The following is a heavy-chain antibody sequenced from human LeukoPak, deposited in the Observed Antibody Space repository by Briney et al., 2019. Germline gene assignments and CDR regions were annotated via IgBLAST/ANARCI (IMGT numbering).Heavy chain of an antibody. D-gene: IGHD4-17*01. CDR3: ASGARNYYYGMDV. CDR2: ISSSGSTI. V-gene: IGHV3-11*01. Sequence: LSLTCTVSGGSISSGGYYWSWIRQAPGKGLEWVSYISSSGSTIYYADSVKGRFTISRDNAKNSLYLQMNSLRAEDTAVYYCASGARNYYYGMDVWGQGTTVTVSS. CDR1: GGSISSGGYY. J-gene: IGHJ6*02.